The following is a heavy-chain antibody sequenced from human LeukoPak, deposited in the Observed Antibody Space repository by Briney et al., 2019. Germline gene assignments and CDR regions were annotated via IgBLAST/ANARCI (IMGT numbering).Heavy chain of an antibody. D-gene: IGHD1-26*01. CDR3: AREPYSGSYHDAFDI. V-gene: IGHV4-34*01. Sequence: SETLSLTCAVYGGSFSGYYWSWIRQPPGKGLEWIGEINHSGSTNYNPSLKSRVTISVDTSKNQFSLKLSSVTAADTAVYYCAREPYSGSYHDAFDIWGQGTMVTVSS. CDR2: INHSGST. CDR1: GGSFSGYY. J-gene: IGHJ3*02.